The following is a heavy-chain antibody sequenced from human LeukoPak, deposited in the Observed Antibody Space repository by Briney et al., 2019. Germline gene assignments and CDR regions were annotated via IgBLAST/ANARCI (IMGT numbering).Heavy chain of an antibody. J-gene: IGHJ4*02. V-gene: IGHV3-30*18. D-gene: IGHD3-10*01. Sequence: GGSLRLSCAASGFTFSSYGMHWVRQAPGKGLEWVAVISYDGSNKYYADSVKGRFTISRDNSKNTLYLQMNSLRAEDTAVYYCAKESPITMVQGVMPVIDYWGQGTLVTVSS. CDR2: ISYDGSNK. CDR1: GFTFSSYG. CDR3: AKESPITMVQGVMPVIDY.